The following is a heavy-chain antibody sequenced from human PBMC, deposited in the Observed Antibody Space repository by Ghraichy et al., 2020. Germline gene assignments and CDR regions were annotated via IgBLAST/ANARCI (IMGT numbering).Heavy chain of an antibody. CDR3: AKSPFAPGRSFFLDY. Sequence: YCAASGISFASYAMSWIRQGPGKGLEWVSSITQSGDKTYYADSVQGRFTISRDNSKNTLYLRMDSLRAEDSAVYSCAKSPFAPGRSFFLDYWGQGTRVDVAS. J-gene: IGHJ4*02. D-gene: IGHD3-16*02. V-gene: IGHV3-23*01. CDR2: ITQSGDKT. CDR1: GISFASYA.